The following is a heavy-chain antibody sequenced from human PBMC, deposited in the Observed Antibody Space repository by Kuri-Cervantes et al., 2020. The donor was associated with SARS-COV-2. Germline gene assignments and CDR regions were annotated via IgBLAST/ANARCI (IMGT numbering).Heavy chain of an antibody. V-gene: IGHV4-39*02. CDR1: GVAIDSNSYY. CDR3: ARESLFGYYYMDV. Sequence: SETLSLTCIVSGVAIDSNSYYWVWIRQAPGKGLEWIGGIYYSGSTYHNPSLKRRVTMSVDTSKNQFSLKLSSVTAADTAVYYCARESLFGYYYMDVWGKGTTVTVSS. J-gene: IGHJ6*03. CDR2: IYYSGST. D-gene: IGHD2-21*01.